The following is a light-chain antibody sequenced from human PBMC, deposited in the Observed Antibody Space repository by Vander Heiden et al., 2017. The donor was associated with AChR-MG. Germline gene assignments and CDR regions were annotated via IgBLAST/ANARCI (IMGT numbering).Light chain of an antibody. CDR1: SSDVGGYNY. V-gene: IGLV2-14*03. Sequence: QSALTQPASVSGSPGQSITIPCTGTSSDVGGYNYVSWYQQHPGKAPKLMIYDVSNRPSGVSNRFSGSKSGNTASLTISGLQAEDEADYHCSSYTSSSTWVFGGGTKLTVL. CDR2: DVS. J-gene: IGLJ3*02. CDR3: SSYTSSSTWV.